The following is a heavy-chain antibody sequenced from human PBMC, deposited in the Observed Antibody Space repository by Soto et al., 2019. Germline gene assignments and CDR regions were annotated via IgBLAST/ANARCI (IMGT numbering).Heavy chain of an antibody. Sequence: EVQLLESGGGLVQPEGSLRLSCAASRFTFSNYAMNWVRQAPGKGLAWVSAISDSSGRTYYADSVKGRFTVSRDNSKNTLYLQMNSLRAEDTAVYYCAKAQYCSGGSCYGWGDAFDIWGQGTMVTVSS. D-gene: IGHD2-15*01. CDR3: AKAQYCSGGSCYGWGDAFDI. V-gene: IGHV3-23*01. J-gene: IGHJ3*02. CDR1: RFTFSNYA. CDR2: ISDSSGRT.